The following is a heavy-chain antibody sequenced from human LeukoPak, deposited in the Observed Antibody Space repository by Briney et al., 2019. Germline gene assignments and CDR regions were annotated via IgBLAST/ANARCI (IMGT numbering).Heavy chain of an antibody. Sequence: QTGGSLRLPCAASGFTFGSYGMHWVRQAPGKGLEWVAVIWYDGSNKYYADSVKGRFTISRDNSKNTLYLQMNSLRAEDTAVCYCAREIDLDAWGQGTLVTVSS. J-gene: IGHJ5*02. CDR2: IWYDGSNK. CDR3: AREIDLDA. CDR1: GFTFGSYG. V-gene: IGHV3-33*01.